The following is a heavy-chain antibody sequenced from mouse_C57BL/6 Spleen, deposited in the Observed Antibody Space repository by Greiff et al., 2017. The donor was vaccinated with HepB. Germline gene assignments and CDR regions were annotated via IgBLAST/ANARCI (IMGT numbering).Heavy chain of an antibody. V-gene: IGHV1-81*01. CDR3: ARVSRPTNFDY. CDR2: IYPRSGNT. J-gene: IGHJ2*01. Sequence: VQGVESGAELARPGASVKLSCKASGYTFTSYGISWVKQRTGQGLEWIGEIYPRSGNTYYNEKFKGKATLTADKSSSTAYMELRSLTSEDSAVYFCARVSRPTNFDYWGQGTTLTVSS. CDR1: GYTFTSYG.